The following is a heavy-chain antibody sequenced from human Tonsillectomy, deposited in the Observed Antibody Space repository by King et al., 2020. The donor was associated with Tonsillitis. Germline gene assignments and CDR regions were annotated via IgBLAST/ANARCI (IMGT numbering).Heavy chain of an antibody. J-gene: IGHJ6*02. CDR1: GYTFTNHW. CDR2: IYPGDSGT. CDR3: ARPKDYYTSGSYGMDV. V-gene: IGHV5-51*01. Sequence: EQLVQSGAEVKKPGESLRISCKGSGYTFTNHWIAWVRQMPGKGLEWMGLIYPGDSGTRYNPSFQGQVTFSADKSISTAYLQWGSLRASDTAIYYCARPKDYYTSGSYGMDVWGQGTTVTVSS. D-gene: IGHD3-10*01.